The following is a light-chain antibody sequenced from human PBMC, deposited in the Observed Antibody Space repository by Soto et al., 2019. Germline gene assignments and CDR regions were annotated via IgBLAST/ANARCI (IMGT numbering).Light chain of an antibody. J-gene: IGKJ1*01. CDR2: GAT. CDR3: QQHSHWPPWT. CDR1: QSVNIY. V-gene: IGKV3D-15*01. Sequence: EVVMTQFPATLSVAAGERATLSCRASQSVNIYVAWYQQKPGEAPRLLIFGATYRATGIPARFSGSGSGTEFNLTITSLQSEDVGVYCCQQHSHWPPWTFGQGTKLDIK.